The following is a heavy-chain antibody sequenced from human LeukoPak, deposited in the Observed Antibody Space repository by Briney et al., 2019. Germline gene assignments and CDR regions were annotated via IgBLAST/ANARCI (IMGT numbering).Heavy chain of an antibody. V-gene: IGHV3-23*01. CDR1: GFTFSSYA. J-gene: IGHJ4*02. CDR2: ISGSGGST. Sequence: PGGSLRLSCAASGFTFSSYAMSWVRQAPGKGLEWVSAISGSGGSTYYADSVKGRFTISRDNSKNTLYLQMNSLRAEDTAVYYCAKYSCSSTSCPPTSEDWGQGTLVIVSS. CDR3: AKYSCSSTSCPPTSED. D-gene: IGHD2-2*01.